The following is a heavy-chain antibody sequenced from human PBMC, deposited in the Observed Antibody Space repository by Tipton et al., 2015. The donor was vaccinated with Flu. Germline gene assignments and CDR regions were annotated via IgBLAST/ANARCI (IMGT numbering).Heavy chain of an antibody. J-gene: IGHJ4*02. D-gene: IGHD5-18*01. V-gene: IGHV4-38-2*01. Sequence: TLSLTCAVSGYSISSGYYWGWIRQPPGKGLEWIGSIYHSGSTYYNPSLKSRVTISVDTSKNQFSLKLSSVTAADTAVYYCARVSVDTAMELDYWGQGTLVTVSS. CDR1: GYSISSGYY. CDR3: ARVSVDTAMELDY. CDR2: IYHSGST.